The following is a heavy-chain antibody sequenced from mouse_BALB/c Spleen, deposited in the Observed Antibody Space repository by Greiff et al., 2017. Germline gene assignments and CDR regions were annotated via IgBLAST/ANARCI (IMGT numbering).Heavy chain of an antibody. CDR1: GFTFSSYA. CDR3: ARDFYYGSSESAMDY. CDR2: ISSGGSYT. V-gene: IGHV5-9-4*01. D-gene: IGHD1-1*01. Sequence: DVMLVESGGGLVKPGGSLKLSCAASGFTFSSYAMSWVRQSPEKRLEWVAEISSGGSYTYYPDTVTGRFTISRDNAKNTLYLEMSSLRSEDTAMYYCARDFYYGSSESAMDYWGQGTSVTVSS. J-gene: IGHJ4*01.